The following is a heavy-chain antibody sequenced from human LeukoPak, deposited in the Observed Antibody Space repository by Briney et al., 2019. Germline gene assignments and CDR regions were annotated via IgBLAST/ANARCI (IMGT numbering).Heavy chain of an antibody. CDR1: GYTFTSYG. V-gene: IGHV1-18*01. D-gene: IGHD3-22*01. CDR2: ISAYNGNT. J-gene: IGHJ4*02. Sequence: ASVKVSCKASGYTFTSYGISWARQAPGQGLEWMGWISAYNGNTNYAQKLQDRVTMTTDTSTSTAYMELRSLRSDDTAVYYCARDAPNYYDSSGYHLPRFDYWGQGTLVTVSS. CDR3: ARDAPNYYDSSGYHLPRFDY.